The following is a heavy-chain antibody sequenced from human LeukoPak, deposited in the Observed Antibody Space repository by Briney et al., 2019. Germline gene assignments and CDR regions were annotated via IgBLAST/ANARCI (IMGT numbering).Heavy chain of an antibody. CDR2: INPSSGGT. D-gene: IGHD1-26*01. CDR3: ARPWDLLAEGDAFDI. Sequence: GASVKVSCKASGYTFSGYYIHWVRKAPGQGLEWMGWINPSSGGTKSAEKFQGRVTMTRDTSISIAYMEVSRLRSDDTAVYYCARPWDLLAEGDAFDIWGQGTMVTVSS. CDR1: GYTFSGYY. V-gene: IGHV1-2*02. J-gene: IGHJ3*02.